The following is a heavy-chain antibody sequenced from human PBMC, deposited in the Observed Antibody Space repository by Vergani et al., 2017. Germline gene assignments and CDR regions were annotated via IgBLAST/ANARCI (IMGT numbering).Heavy chain of an antibody. V-gene: IGHV4-59*01. D-gene: IGHD6-13*01. CDR1: GGSMSSYY. Sequence: QVQLQESGPGLVKPSETLSLTCTVSGGSMSSYYWSWIRQPPGKGLEWIGYIYYSGSTNYNPSLESRVTISVDTCKIQFSLKLSSVTAADTAVYYCARDAGYSRSWGNWFDPWGQGTLVTVPS. CDR2: IYYSGST. J-gene: IGHJ5*02. CDR3: ARDAGYSRSWGNWFDP.